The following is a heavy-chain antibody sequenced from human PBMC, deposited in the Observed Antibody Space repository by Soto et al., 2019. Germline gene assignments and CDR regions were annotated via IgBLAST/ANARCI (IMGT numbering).Heavy chain of an antibody. D-gene: IGHD7-27*01. CDR3: ARWGPNWGSLHFDY. J-gene: IGHJ4*02. CDR1: AFSLSTSGVG. Sequence: QITLKESGPTLVKPTQTLTLTCTFSAFSLSTSGVGVGWIRQPPGKALEWLALIYWDDDKRYSPSLKSRLTITKDTSKNQVVLRLTDMDPVDTGTYYCARWGPNWGSLHFDYWGLGTLVTVSS. CDR2: IYWDDDK. V-gene: IGHV2-5*02.